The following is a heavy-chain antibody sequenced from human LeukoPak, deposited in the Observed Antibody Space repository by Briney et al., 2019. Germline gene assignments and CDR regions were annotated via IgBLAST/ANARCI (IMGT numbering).Heavy chain of an antibody. Sequence: GGSLRLSCAASGFSFGSYPMGWVRQAPGKGLEWVAFIRYDGSNKYYADSVKGRFTISRDNSKNTLYLQMNSLRAEDTAVYYCAKEDCSSTSCYTGEYFQHRGQGTLVTVSS. CDR3: AKEDCSSTSCYTGEYFQH. J-gene: IGHJ1*01. CDR2: IRYDGSNK. D-gene: IGHD2-2*02. V-gene: IGHV3-30*02. CDR1: GFSFGSYP.